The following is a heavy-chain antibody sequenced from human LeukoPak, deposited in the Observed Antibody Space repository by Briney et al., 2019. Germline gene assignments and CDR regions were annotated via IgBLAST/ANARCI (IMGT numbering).Heavy chain of an antibody. Sequence: SETLSLTCTVSGGSISSGDYCWSWLRQPRGKGLEGIAYIYYSGSTYYNPSLKSRVTISVDTSKNHFSLKLSSVTAADTAVYYCARDRGVVRGVHNWFDPWGQGTLVTVSS. CDR3: ARDRGVVRGVHNWFDP. D-gene: IGHD3-10*01. CDR1: GGSISSGDYC. J-gene: IGHJ5*02. CDR2: IYYSGST. V-gene: IGHV4-30-4*01.